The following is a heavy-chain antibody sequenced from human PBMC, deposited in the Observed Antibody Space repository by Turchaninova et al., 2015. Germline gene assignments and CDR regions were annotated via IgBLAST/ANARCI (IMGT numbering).Heavy chain of an antibody. V-gene: IGHV2-26*01. J-gene: IGHJ5*02. CDR3: ARIRRITIFGLRTGGCWFDP. CDR1: GLPPSNARMV. CDR2: IFSNDEK. Sequence: QVTLKDSGPVLVKPTEPPTLTCTVSGLPPSNARMVGSCDRQPPGKALEWHAHIFSNDEKSYSTALKSRLTISKDTSKSQVVLTMTNMDPVDTATYYCARIRRITIFGLRTGGCWFDPWGQGTLVTVSS. D-gene: IGHD3-3*01.